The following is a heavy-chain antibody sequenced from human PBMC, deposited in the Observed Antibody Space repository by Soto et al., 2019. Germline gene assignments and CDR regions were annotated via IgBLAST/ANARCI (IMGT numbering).Heavy chain of an antibody. CDR3: SRDWWLTATNS. Sequence: EVQLVYSGGGLIQPGGSLRLTCAASGFSFSDSKMNWVRQVPGKGLQWLSFITASSSDVRYAESVEGRFTVSRDNAKNSLYLHMNSLRAEDTAVYYCSRDWWLTATNSWGLGSLVTVSS. CDR2: ITASSSDV. CDR1: GFSFSDSK. V-gene: IGHV3-48*01. J-gene: IGHJ4*02. D-gene: IGHD4-17*01.